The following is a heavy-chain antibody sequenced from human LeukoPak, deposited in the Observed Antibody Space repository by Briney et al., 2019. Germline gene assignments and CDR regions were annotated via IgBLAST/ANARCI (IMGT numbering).Heavy chain of an antibody. Sequence: GGSLRLSCAASGFTFSDYYMSWIRQAPGKGLEWVSYISSSGSTIYYADSVKGRFTSSMDNAKNSLYLQMNRLRAEDTAVYYCAREGRIYYYYYMDVWGKGTTVTVSS. V-gene: IGHV3-11*04. J-gene: IGHJ6*03. CDR3: AREGRIYYYYYMDV. CDR2: ISSSGSTI. CDR1: GFTFSDYY.